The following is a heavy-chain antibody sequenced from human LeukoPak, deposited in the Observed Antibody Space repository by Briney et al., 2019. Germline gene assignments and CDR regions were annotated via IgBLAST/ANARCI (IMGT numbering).Heavy chain of an antibody. CDR2: INYSGRT. CDR3: ARLIPPEEGY. V-gene: IGHV4-39*01. Sequence: SETLSLTCTVSGDSITRNTYYWFWVRQPPGKGLEWIGSINYSGRTFYSSSLKSRATISVDTFRNQFSLKVTSVTAADTAVYYCARLIPPEEGYWGQGTLVTVSS. J-gene: IGHJ4*02. CDR1: GDSITRNTYY.